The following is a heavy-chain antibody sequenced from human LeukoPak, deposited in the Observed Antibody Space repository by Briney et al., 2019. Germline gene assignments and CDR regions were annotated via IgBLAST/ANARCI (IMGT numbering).Heavy chain of an antibody. CDR1: GGSISSSTYY. V-gene: IGHV4-39*01. D-gene: IGHD1-7*01. CDR3: ARRAKLRYFDY. Sequence: SETLSLTCTVSGGSISSSTYYWGWIRQPPGKGLEWIGSIYYSGSTYYNPSLKSRVTISVDTSKNQFSLKLSSVTAADTAVYYCARRAKLRYFDYWGREPWSPSPQ. J-gene: IGHJ4*02. CDR2: IYYSGST.